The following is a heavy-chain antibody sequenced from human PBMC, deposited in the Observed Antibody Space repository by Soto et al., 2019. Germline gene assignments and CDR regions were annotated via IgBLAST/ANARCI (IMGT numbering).Heavy chain of an antibody. CDR3: TVGGGYSNRLPGFDH. J-gene: IGHJ5*02. CDR2: IGGNTESGTT. D-gene: IGHD6-13*01. CDR1: GFTFSKAF. V-gene: IGHV3-15*04. Sequence: DVLLVESGGGLVEPGGSLRLSCAASGFTFSKAFLSWVRQAPGKGLEWVGQIGGNTESGTTKYPAPVRGRFTISRYDSKTTVYLQINNLKIEDTAVSYCTVGGGYSNRLPGFDHWGMGTQVIVSS.